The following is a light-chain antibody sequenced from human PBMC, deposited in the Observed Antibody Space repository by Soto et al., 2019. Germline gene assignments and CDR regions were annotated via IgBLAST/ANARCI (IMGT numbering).Light chain of an antibody. V-gene: IGLV4-69*01. CDR2: LNSDGSH. CDR1: SGHRNYA. Sequence: QSVLTQSPSASASLGASVKLTCTLSSGHRNYAIAWHQQQPQKGPRYLMKLNSDGSHSKGDGIPDRFSGSSSGAERYLTISSLQSEDEADYYCQTWDTGIRVFGGGTKLTVL. CDR3: QTWDTGIRV. J-gene: IGLJ3*02.